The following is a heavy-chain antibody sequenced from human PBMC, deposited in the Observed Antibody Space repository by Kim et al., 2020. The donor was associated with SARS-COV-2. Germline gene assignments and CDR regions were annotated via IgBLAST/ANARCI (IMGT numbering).Heavy chain of an antibody. J-gene: IGHJ6*02. CDR2: TYYRSKWYN. V-gene: IGHV6-1*01. CDR1: GDSVSSNSAA. D-gene: IGHD1-26*01. CDR3: AREGWELGGYYYYGMDV. Sequence: SQTLSLTCAISGDSVSSNSAAWNWIRQSPSRGLEWLGRTYYRSKWYNDYAVSVKSRITINPDTSKNQFSLQLNSVTPEDTAVYYCAREGWELGGYYYYGMDVWGQGTTVTVSS.